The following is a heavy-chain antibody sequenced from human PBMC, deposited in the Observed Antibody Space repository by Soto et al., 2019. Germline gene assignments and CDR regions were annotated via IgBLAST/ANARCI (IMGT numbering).Heavy chain of an antibody. CDR3: ARESTGYRAHWFDP. D-gene: IGHD3-9*01. CDR1: GGSISSCGYY. CDR2: IYYSGST. V-gene: IGHV4-31*03. Sequence: SETLSLTCTVSGGSISSCGYYWSWIRQHPGKGLEWIGYIYYSGSTYYNPSLKSRVTISVDTSKNQFSLKLSSVTAADTAVYYCARESTGYRAHWFDPWGQGTLVTVSS. J-gene: IGHJ5*02.